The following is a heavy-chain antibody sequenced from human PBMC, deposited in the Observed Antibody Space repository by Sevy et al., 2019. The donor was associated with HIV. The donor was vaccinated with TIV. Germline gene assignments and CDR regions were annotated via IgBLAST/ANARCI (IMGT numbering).Heavy chain of an antibody. CDR1: GGSVRSGGYY. Sequence: SETLSLTCTVSGGSVRSGGYYWSWIRQDPGKGLEWLGFLSYSGETFYNPSLGGRFTVSVDTSKNQFSLKLRSVTAADTAVYYCAREILSGTPLKWVDPWGQGTPVTVSS. J-gene: IGHJ5*02. CDR2: LSYSGET. CDR3: AREILSGTPLKWVDP. V-gene: IGHV4-31*03. D-gene: IGHD1-26*01.